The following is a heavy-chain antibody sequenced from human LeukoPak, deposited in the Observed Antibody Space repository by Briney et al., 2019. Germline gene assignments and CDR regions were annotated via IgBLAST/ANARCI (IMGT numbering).Heavy chain of an antibody. CDR1: GYTFTSYD. Sequence: GASVKVSCKASGYTFTSYDINWVRQATGQGLEWMGWMNPNSGNTGYAQKFQGRIIMTRDMSTTTDYMELSSLRSGDTAVYYCARDNSIGGRGWWFDPWGQGTLVTVSS. V-gene: IGHV1-8*01. CDR3: ARDNSIGGRGWWFDP. CDR2: MNPNSGNT. D-gene: IGHD1-20*01. J-gene: IGHJ5*02.